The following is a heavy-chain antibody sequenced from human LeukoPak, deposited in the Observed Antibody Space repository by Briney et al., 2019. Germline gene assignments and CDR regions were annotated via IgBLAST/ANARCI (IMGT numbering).Heavy chain of an antibody. V-gene: IGHV5-51*01. Sequence: GESLKISCKGSGYSFTNYWIGWVRQMPGIGLEWMGIIYPGVSSTTYSPSFQGQVTISVDKSISTAYLQWSSLKASDTDMYYCARAYCSSTSCYYVGAFDIWGQGTMVIVSS. CDR2: IYPGVSST. CDR3: ARAYCSSTSCYYVGAFDI. D-gene: IGHD2-2*01. CDR1: GYSFTNYW. J-gene: IGHJ3*02.